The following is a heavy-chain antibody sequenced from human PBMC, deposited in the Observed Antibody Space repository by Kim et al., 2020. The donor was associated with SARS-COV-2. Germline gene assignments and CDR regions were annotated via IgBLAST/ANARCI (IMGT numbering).Heavy chain of an antibody. CDR2: IYWDDDK. J-gene: IGHJ6*02. V-gene: IGHV2-5*02. Sequence: SGPTLVNPTQTLTLTCTFSGFSLSGSGVGVGWIRQPPGKALEWLALIYWDDDKRYSPSLESRLTITKDTSKNQVVLTMTTMDPVDTATYYCARRITGYPVCMFGMDDWGHGTTVTVSS. CDR3: ARRITGYPVCMFGMDD. D-gene: IGHD3-9*01. CDR1: GFSLSGSGVG.